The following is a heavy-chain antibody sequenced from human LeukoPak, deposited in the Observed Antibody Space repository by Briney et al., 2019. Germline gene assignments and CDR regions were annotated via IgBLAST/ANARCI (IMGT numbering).Heavy chain of an antibody. Sequence: ESGPTLVKPTQTLTLTCTFSGFSLSTSGVGVGWIRQPPGKALEWLALIYWDDDKRYSPSLKSRPTITKDTSKNQVVLTMTSMDPVDTATYYCAHRSGDFDYWGQGTLVTVSS. CDR3: AHRSGDFDY. CDR1: GFSLSTSGVG. J-gene: IGHJ4*02. V-gene: IGHV2-5*02. CDR2: IYWDDDK. D-gene: IGHD7-27*01.